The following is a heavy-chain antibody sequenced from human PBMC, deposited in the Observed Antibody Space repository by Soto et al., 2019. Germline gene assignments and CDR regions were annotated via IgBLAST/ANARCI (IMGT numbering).Heavy chain of an antibody. Sequence: QVQLVQSGAEVKKPGASVKVSCKASGYTFTSYGISWVRQAPGQGLEWMGWISAYNGNTNYAQKLQGRVTMTTDTSTSTAYMELRSVRSDDTAVYYCARVNYGDYPYYYYGMDVWGQGTTGTVSS. CDR1: GYTFTSYG. CDR2: ISAYNGNT. J-gene: IGHJ6*02. V-gene: IGHV1-18*04. CDR3: ARVNYGDYPYYYYGMDV. D-gene: IGHD4-17*01.